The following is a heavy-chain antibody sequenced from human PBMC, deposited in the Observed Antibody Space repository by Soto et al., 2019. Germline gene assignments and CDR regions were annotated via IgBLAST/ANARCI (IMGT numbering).Heavy chain of an antibody. CDR1: GGTFSSYA. V-gene: IGHV1-69*13. D-gene: IGHD2-2*01. Sequence: SVKVSCKASGGTFSSYAISWVRQAPGQGLEWMGGIIPIFGTANYAQKFQGRVTITADESTSTAYMELSSLRSEDTAVYYCARGDVVVPAAKYYYYGMDVWGQGTTVTVSS. CDR3: ARGDVVVPAAKYYYYGMDV. CDR2: IIPIFGTA. J-gene: IGHJ6*02.